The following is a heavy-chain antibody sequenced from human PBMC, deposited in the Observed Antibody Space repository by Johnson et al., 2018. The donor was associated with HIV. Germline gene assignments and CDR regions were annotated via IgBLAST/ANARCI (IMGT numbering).Heavy chain of an antibody. CDR1: GFTVSSNY. V-gene: IGHV3-11*04. Sequence: QVQLVESGGGLIQPGGSLRLSCAASGFTVSSNYMSWIRQAPGKGLEWVSYISSSGSTIYYADSVKGRFTISRDNAKNSLYLQMNSLRAEDTAVYYCARAAYYYDTSGYYGAFDIWGQGTMVTVSS. J-gene: IGHJ3*02. D-gene: IGHD3-22*01. CDR2: ISSSGSTI. CDR3: ARAAYYYDTSGYYGAFDI.